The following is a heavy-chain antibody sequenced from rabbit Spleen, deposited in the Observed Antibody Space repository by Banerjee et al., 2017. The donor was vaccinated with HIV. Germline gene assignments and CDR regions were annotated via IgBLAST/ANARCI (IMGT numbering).Heavy chain of an antibody. CDR1: GFSFSSVYY. CDR3: ARDAAGREDFNL. D-gene: IGHD4-2*01. V-gene: IGHV1S40*01. J-gene: IGHJ4*01. Sequence: QQLVESGGGLVKPGASLTLTCTASGFSFSSVYYMCWVRQAPGKGLEWIGCIYAGSDTTWYASWAKGRFTISTPSSTTVTLQMTSLTAADTATYFCARDAAGREDFNLWGQGTLVTVS. CDR2: IYAGSDTT.